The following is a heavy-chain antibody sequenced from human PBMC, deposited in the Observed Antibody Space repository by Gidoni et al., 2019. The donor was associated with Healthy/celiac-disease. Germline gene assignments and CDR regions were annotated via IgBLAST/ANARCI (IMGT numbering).Heavy chain of an antibody. D-gene: IGHD3-3*01. CDR1: GFSLSTSGVG. CDR2: IYWNDDK. Sequence: QITLKESGPTLVKPTQTLTLTCTFSGFSLSTSGVGVGWIRQPPGKALEWLALIYWNDDKRYSPSLKSRLTITKDTSKNQVVLTMTNMDPVDTATYYCAHSFGFLEWLFTVYYFDYWGQGTLVTVSS. CDR3: AHSFGFLEWLFTVYYFDY. J-gene: IGHJ4*02. V-gene: IGHV2-5*01.